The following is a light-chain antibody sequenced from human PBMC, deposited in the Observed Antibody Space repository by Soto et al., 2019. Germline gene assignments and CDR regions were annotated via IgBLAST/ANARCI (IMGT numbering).Light chain of an antibody. J-gene: IGLJ2*01. CDR2: LNSDGSH. CDR1: SGHSSYA. CDR3: QTWGTGIVV. Sequence: VLTQSPSASASLGASVKLTCTLSSGHSSYAIAWHQQQPEKGPRYLMKLNSDGSHSKGDGIPDRFSVSSSGAERYLTISSLQSEDEADYYCQTWGTGIVVFGGGTKLTVL. V-gene: IGLV4-69*01.